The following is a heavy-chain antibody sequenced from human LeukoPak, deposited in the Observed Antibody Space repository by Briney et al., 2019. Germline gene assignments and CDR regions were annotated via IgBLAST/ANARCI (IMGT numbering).Heavy chain of an antibody. D-gene: IGHD3-3*01. CDR1: GYSFTSYW. CDR2: IYPGDSDT. J-gene: IGHJ4*02. Sequence: GESLKISCKGSGYSFTSYWIGWVRQMPGKGLEWMGIIYPGDSDTRYSPSFQGQVTIPADKSISTAYLQWSSLKASDTAMYYCARRGVYYDFRSGTAAYWGQGTLVTVSS. CDR3: ARRGVYYDFRSGTAAY. V-gene: IGHV5-51*01.